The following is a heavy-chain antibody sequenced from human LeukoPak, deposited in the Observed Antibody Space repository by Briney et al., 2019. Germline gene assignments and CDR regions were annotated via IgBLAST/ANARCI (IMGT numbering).Heavy chain of an antibody. Sequence: TGGSLRLSCAASGFTFSTNAMSWVRQAPGKGLEWVSGLRGSGTSTFYADSVKGRFTISRDNSKNILYLQMISLRADDTAVYYCARGPYGDYGRLGEGAFDIWGQGTMVTVSS. CDR2: LRGSGTST. CDR1: GFTFSTNA. CDR3: ARGPYGDYGRLGEGAFDI. V-gene: IGHV3-23*01. D-gene: IGHD4-17*01. J-gene: IGHJ3*02.